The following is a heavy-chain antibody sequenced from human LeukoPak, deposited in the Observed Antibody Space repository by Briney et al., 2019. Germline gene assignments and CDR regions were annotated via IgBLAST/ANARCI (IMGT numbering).Heavy chain of an antibody. CDR1: GASIRHFY. D-gene: IGHD1-20*01. V-gene: IGHV4-59*01. J-gene: IGHJ4*02. Sequence: SETPSPTCTVSGASIRHFYWGWIRQPPGKGPGWIGNLYHGGSPNYNPSLKSRVTISIDTAKNQFSLRLRSVTAADTAVYYCATLTGTTYPHYFDFWGQATLVTVSS. CDR3: ATLTGTTYPHYFDF. CDR2: LYHGGSP.